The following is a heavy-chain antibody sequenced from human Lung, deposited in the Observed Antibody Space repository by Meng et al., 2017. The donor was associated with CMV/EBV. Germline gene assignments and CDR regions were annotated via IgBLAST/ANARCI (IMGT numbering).Heavy chain of an antibody. V-gene: IGHV4-34*01. CDR2: TNHSGST. Sequence: SETLSLXCAVYGGSFSGYYWSWIRQPPGKGLEWIGETNHSGSTNYNPSPKSRVTISVDTSKNQSPLKLSSVTAADTAVYYCARGRRGGFLEWLLSGNWFDPWGQGTXVTVSS. CDR1: GGSFSGYY. J-gene: IGHJ5*02. D-gene: IGHD3-3*01. CDR3: ARGRRGGFLEWLLSGNWFDP.